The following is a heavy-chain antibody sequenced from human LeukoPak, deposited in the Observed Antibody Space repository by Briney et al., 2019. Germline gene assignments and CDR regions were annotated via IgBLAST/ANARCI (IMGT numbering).Heavy chain of an antibody. CDR2: IIPIFGTA. CDR3: AREENHYYDSSGYFSY. CDR1: GGTFSSYA. D-gene: IGHD3-22*01. J-gene: IGHJ4*02. Sequence: SVKVSCRASGGTFSSYAISWVRQAPGQGLEWMGRIIPIFGTANYAQKFQGRVTITTDESTSTAYMELSRLRSEDTAVYYCAREENHYYDSSGYFSYWGQGTLVTVSS. V-gene: IGHV1-69*05.